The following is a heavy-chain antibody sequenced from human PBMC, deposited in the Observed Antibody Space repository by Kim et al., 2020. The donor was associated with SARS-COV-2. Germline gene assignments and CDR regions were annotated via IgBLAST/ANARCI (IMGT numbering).Heavy chain of an antibody. V-gene: IGHV3-21*01. CDR1: GFTFSSYS. Sequence: GGSLRLSCAASGFTFSSYSMNWVRQAPGKGLEWVSSISSSSSYIDYADSVKGRFTISRDNAKNSLYLQMNSLRAEDTAGYYCARVFSPEKLYYMEYYFDYWGQGTLVTVSS. D-gene: IGHD3-10*01. CDR2: ISSSSSYI. CDR3: ARVFSPEKLYYMEYYFDY. J-gene: IGHJ4*02.